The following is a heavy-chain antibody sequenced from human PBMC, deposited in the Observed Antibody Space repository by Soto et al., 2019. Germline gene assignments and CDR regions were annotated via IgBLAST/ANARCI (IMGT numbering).Heavy chain of an antibody. J-gene: IGHJ5*02. CDR2: IIPIFGTA. CDR3: ANKAAGYLGTVWGFDP. V-gene: IGHV1-69*01. D-gene: IGHD3-9*01. Sequence: QVQLVQSGAEVKKPGSSVKVSCKASGGTFSSYAISWVRQAPGQGLEWMGGIIPIFGTANYAQKFQGRVTITADESTSTAYMELSSLRSEDTAVYYCANKAAGYLGTVWGFDPWGQGILVTVSS. CDR1: GGTFSSYA.